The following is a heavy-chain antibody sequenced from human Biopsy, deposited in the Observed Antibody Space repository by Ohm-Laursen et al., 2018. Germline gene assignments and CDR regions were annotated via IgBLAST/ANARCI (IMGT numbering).Heavy chain of an antibody. CDR1: GFSFSSYS. J-gene: IGHJ4*02. Sequence: SLRLSCAASGFSFSSYSMNWARQAPGKGLEWVSYTDTTSGTKFYADSVKGRFTISRDNAKNSLYLQMTSLRAEDTALYYCAKDSGGSPLGELFHWGQGNLVTVSS. CDR2: TDTTSGTK. CDR3: AKDSGGSPLGELFH. D-gene: IGHD3-16*01. V-gene: IGHV3-48*01.